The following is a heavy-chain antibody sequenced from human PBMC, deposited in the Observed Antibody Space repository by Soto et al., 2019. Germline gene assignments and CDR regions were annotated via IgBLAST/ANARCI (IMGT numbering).Heavy chain of an antibody. CDR3: ARDRARYCSSTSCYSNFDY. D-gene: IGHD2-2*01. CDR1: GGALSSNA. CDR2: IIPIFGTA. V-gene: IGHV1-69*13. Sequence: GASVKVTCKDSGGALSSNAISWVRQAPGQGLEWMGGIIPIFGTANYAQKFQGRVTITADESTSTAYMELSSLRSEDTAVYYCARDRARYCSSTSCYSNFDYWGQGTLVTVSS. J-gene: IGHJ4*02.